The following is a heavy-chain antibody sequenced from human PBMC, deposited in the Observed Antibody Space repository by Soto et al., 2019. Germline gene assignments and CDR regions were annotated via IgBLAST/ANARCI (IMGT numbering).Heavy chain of an antibody. CDR1: GGSISSYY. D-gene: IGHD3-16*02. Sequence: PSETLSLTCTVSGGSISSYYWSWIRQPPGKGLEWIGYIYYSGSTNYNPSLKSRVTISVDTSKNQFSLKLSSVTAADTAVYYCARGPPPQIMITFGGVIPFGFDYWGQGTLVTVSS. V-gene: IGHV4-59*01. CDR3: ARGPPPQIMITFGGVIPFGFDY. CDR2: IYYSGST. J-gene: IGHJ4*02.